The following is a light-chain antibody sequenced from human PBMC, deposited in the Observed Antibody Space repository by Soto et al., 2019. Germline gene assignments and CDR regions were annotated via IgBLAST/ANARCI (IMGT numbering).Light chain of an antibody. Sequence: QSVLTQPPSVSGAPGQRVTTSCTGSSSNIGAGYDVHWYQQVPGTAPKLLIHGNSNRPSGVPDRFFGSKSGISASLAITGLQAEDEAEYYCQSYDSSLSGSLFGGGTKLTVL. J-gene: IGLJ2*01. CDR3: QSYDSSLSGSL. CDR1: SSNIGAGYD. V-gene: IGLV1-40*01. CDR2: GNS.